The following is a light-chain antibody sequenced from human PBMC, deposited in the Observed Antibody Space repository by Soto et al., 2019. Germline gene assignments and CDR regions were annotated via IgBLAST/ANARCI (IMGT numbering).Light chain of an antibody. J-gene: IGLJ2*01. Sequence: QSVLTQPPSVSGAPGQRVTISCTGSSSNIGAGFDVHWYQHLPGSAPKLLIYYNNNRPAGVPDRFSASKSGTSASLAITGLQAEDEADYYCSSFTTSSTLVVFGGGTKLTVL. CDR1: SSNIGAGFD. V-gene: IGLV1-40*01. CDR2: YNN. CDR3: SSFTTSSTLVV.